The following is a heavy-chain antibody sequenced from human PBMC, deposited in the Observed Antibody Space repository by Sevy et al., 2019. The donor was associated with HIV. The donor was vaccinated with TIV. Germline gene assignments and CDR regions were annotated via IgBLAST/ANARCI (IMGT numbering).Heavy chain of an antibody. Sequence: SETLSLTCTVSGGSISSYYWSWIRQPPGKGLEWIGYIYYSGSTNYNPSLKSRVTISVDTSKNQFSLKLSSVTAADTAVCYCARENYDILTGYYLVDYWGQGTLVTVSS. D-gene: IGHD3-9*01. V-gene: IGHV4-59*01. J-gene: IGHJ4*02. CDR2: IYYSGST. CDR3: ARENYDILTGYYLVDY. CDR1: GGSISSYY.